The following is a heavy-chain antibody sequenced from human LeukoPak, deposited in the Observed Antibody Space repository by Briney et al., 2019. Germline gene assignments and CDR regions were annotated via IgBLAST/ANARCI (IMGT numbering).Heavy chain of an antibody. V-gene: IGHV1-69*06. CDR3: ARGQPCSSTGCAMREFDY. CDR1: GGTFSSYA. CDR2: IIPIFGTA. J-gene: IGHJ4*02. Sequence: SVKVSCKASGGTFSSYAISWVRQAPGQGLEWMGGIIPIFGTANYAQKFQGRVTITADKSTSTAYMELSSLRSEDTAVYYCARGQPCSSTGCAMREFDYWGQGTLVTVSS. D-gene: IGHD2-2*01.